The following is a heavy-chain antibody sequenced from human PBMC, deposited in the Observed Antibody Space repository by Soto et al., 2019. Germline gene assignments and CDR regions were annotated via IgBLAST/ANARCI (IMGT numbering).Heavy chain of an antibody. CDR3: ERGYCSSTSCYRDAFDI. V-gene: IGHV6-1*01. CDR1: GYSVSSNRAA. D-gene: IGHD2-2*01. J-gene: IGHJ3*02. Sequence: SQTLSLTCAISGYSVSSNRAAWNWIRESPSRGLECLGRTYYRSKWYNDYAVSVKSRITINQDTSKNQFSLQLNSVTPEDTAVYYCERGYCSSTSCYRDAFDIWGKGTMLTVSS. CDR2: TYYRSKWYN.